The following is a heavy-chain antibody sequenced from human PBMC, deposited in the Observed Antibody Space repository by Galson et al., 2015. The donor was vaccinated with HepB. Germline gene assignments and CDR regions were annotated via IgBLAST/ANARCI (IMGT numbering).Heavy chain of an antibody. V-gene: IGHV3-23*01. CDR2: ISSPGDVS. J-gene: IGHJ5*02. Sequence: SLRLSCAASGFTFSSSAMRWVRQAPGQGLEWVSGISSPGDVSDYVDSVKGRFTISRDNSKDTSYLQMNSLRVEDTAVYYCAKPCPNNGICSWGQGTLVIVSS. D-gene: IGHD2-8*01. CDR3: AKPCPNNGICS. CDR1: GFTFSSSA.